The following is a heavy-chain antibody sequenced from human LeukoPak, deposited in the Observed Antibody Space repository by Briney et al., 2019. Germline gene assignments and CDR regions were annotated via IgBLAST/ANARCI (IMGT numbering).Heavy chain of an antibody. J-gene: IGHJ4*02. CDR3: AMQRGSDYVDY. Sequence: SQTLSLTCTVSGGSISSGGYYWSWIRQHPGKGLEWIGYVYYSGSTYYNPSLKSRVTVSVDTSKNQFSLKLSSVTAADTAVYYCAMQRGSDYVDYWGQGTLVTVSS. D-gene: IGHD3-16*01. V-gene: IGHV4-31*03. CDR1: GGSISSGGYY. CDR2: VYYSGST.